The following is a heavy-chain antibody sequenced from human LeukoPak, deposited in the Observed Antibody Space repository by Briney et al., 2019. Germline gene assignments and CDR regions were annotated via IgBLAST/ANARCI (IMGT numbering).Heavy chain of an antibody. CDR2: IYSSGRT. J-gene: IGHJ4*02. D-gene: IGHD6-19*01. CDR3: ARDIHTSDWTKFDY. Sequence: SQTLSFTCNGSGVSISSSTYYWSWIRQPAGKGLEWIGRIYSSGRTNYNPSLKSRVTISVDTSKNQFSLNLSSVTAADTAVYYCARDIHTSDWTKFDYWGQGTSVTVSS. CDR1: GVSISSSTYY. V-gene: IGHV4-61*02.